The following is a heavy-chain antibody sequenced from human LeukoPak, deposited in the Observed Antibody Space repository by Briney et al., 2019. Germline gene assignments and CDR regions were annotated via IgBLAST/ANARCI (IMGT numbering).Heavy chain of an antibody. CDR1: GFTFSSYT. D-gene: IGHD7-27*01. J-gene: IGHJ4*02. CDR2: ITTGDGNT. Sequence: GGSLRLSCTASGFTFSSYTMTWVRQTPGKGLKWVSTITTGDGNTYYADSVKGRFTVSRDDSKNTLYLQMNSPRAEDTAVYYCAKDGGLWVSAHWGDSWGRGTLVTVSS. V-gene: IGHV3-23*01. CDR3: AKDGGLWVSAHWGDS.